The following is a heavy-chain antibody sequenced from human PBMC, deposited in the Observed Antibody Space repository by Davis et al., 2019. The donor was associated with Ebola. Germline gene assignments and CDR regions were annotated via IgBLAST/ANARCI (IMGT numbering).Heavy chain of an antibody. D-gene: IGHD3-9*01. Sequence: PGGSLRLSCAASGFTFSSYSMNWVRQAPGKGLEWVSYISSSSSTIYYADSVEGRFTISRDNAKNSLYLQMNSLRAEDTAVYYCAREVRYFEHWGQGTLVTVSS. CDR3: AREVRYFEH. J-gene: IGHJ4*02. CDR1: GFTFSSYS. CDR2: ISSSSSTI. V-gene: IGHV3-48*04.